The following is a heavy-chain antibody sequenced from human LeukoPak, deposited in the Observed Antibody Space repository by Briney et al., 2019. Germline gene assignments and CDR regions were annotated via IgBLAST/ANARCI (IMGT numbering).Heavy chain of an antibody. CDR3: ARSIVATINGYFDY. J-gene: IGHJ4*02. D-gene: IGHD5-12*01. V-gene: IGHV3-9*01. CDR2: ISWNSGSI. CDR1: GFTFDDYA. Sequence: GGSLRLSCAASGFTFDDYAIHWVRQAPGQGLEWVSGISWNSGSIGYAVSVKGRFTISRDNAKNSLYLQMNSLRADDRALYYCARSIVATINGYFDYWGQGTLVTVSS.